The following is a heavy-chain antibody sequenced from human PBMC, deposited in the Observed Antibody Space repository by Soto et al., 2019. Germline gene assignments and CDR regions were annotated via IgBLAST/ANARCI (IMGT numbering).Heavy chain of an antibody. D-gene: IGHD3-9*01. CDR1: GGSFSGYY. J-gene: IGHJ2*01. CDR3: ARESNDILTGPPRVWYFDI. V-gene: IGHV4-34*01. Sequence: QVQLQQWGAGPLRPLETLSLTCGVSGGSFSGYYWAWIRQSPGKGLEWIGEINDRGSINYNPSLNSRVSISVYTSKHHYTLILASVTAADTAVYSCARESNDILTGPPRVWYFDIWGCGTLVTV. CDR2: INDRGSI.